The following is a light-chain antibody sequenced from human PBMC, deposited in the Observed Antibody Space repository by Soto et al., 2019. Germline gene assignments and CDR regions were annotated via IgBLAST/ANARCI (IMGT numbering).Light chain of an antibody. CDR3: CSYAGNKTVV. Sequence: QSALTQPRSVSGSPGQSVTISCTGTSSDVGAYIYVSWYQQYPAKAPKVMIYDVGRRPSGVPDRFSGSKSSNTASLTISGLQAEDEAVYFCCSYAGNKTVVFGGGTKVTVL. V-gene: IGLV2-11*01. CDR1: SSDVGAYIY. CDR2: DVG. J-gene: IGLJ3*02.